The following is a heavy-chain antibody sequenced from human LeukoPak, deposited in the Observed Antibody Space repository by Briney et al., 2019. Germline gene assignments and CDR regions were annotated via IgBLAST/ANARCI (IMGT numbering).Heavy chain of an antibody. CDR1: GFTVSSSY. V-gene: IGHV3-53*01. J-gene: IGHJ6*02. D-gene: IGHD1-26*01. CDR2: IYSEGTT. Sequence: GGSLRLSCTGSGFTVSSSYMSWVRRAPGKGLEWVSLIYSEGTTYYADSVKGRFTISRDTSKNTLYLQMNSLRADDTAVYYCARESRLRRENYYYGLDVWGQGTTVTVSS. CDR3: ARESRLRRENYYYGLDV.